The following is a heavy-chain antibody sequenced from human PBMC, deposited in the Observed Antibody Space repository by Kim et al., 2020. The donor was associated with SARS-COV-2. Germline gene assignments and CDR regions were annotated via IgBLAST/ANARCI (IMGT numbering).Heavy chain of an antibody. J-gene: IGHJ4*02. V-gene: IGHV1-69*13. CDR1: GGTFSSYA. D-gene: IGHD2-21*02. Sequence: SVKVSCKASGGTFSSYAISWVRQAPGQGLEWMGGIIPIFGTANYAQKFQGRVTITADESTSTAYMELSSLRSEDTAVYYCARGRYCGGDCLPDFDYWGQGTLVTVSS. CDR2: IIPIFGTA. CDR3: ARGRYCGGDCLPDFDY.